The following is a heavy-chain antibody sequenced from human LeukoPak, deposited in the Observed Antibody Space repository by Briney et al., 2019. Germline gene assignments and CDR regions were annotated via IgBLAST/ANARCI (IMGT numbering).Heavy chain of an antibody. CDR3: ARNYYYRFDY. CDR2: IKQDGSVK. CDR1: GFTFTSYW. D-gene: IGHD3-10*01. Sequence: GGSLRLSCAASGFTFTSYWMTLVRQAPGEGLEWVANIKQDGSVKNYVDSLRGRFTISRDNAKDSLYLQMNSLRAVDTAVYFCARNYYYRFDYWGQGTLVAVSS. J-gene: IGHJ4*02. V-gene: IGHV3-7*01.